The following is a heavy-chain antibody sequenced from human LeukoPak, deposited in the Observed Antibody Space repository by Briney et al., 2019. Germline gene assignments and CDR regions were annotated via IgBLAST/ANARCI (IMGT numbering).Heavy chain of an antibody. CDR3: AKGRYNWKRGGYYYYGMDV. Sequence: GGSVRLYCAASGFTFCSFAMSWVRQGPGEGLEWVSTLSGSGGSTYYADSVKGRFTITRDNSKNTLYLQMNSLRAEDTAVYYCAKGRYNWKRGGYYYYGMDVWGQGPTVTVSS. CDR1: GFTFCSFA. D-gene: IGHD1-20*01. V-gene: IGHV3-23*01. CDR2: LSGSGGST. J-gene: IGHJ6*02.